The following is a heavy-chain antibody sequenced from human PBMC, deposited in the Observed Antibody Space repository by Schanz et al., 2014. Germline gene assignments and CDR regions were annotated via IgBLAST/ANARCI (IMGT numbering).Heavy chain of an antibody. CDR3: ARPLGPNYYYYGLDV. V-gene: IGHV3-74*02. CDR1: GFSFSGYG. CDR2: INSDGSTT. J-gene: IGHJ6*02. Sequence: VQLVESGGGVAQPGGSLRLSCAASGFSFSGYGMHWVRQAPGKGLEWVSRINSDGSTTIYADSVKGRFTISRDNAKNTLYLQMNSLRAEDTAVYYCARPLGPNYYYYGLDVWGQGTTVTVSS.